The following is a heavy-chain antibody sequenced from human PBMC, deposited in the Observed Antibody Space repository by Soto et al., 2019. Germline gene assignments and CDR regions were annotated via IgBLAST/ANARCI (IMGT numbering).Heavy chain of an antibody. V-gene: IGHV4-59*01. CDR3: ARTGPMVRGVIIEYYFDY. Sequence: ASETLSLTCTVSGGSISSYCWSWIRQPPGKGLEWIGYIYYSGSTNYNPSLKSRVTISVDTSKNQFSLKLSSVTAADTAVYYCARTGPMVRGVIIEYYFDYWGQGTLVTVSS. CDR1: GGSISSYC. D-gene: IGHD3-10*01. CDR2: IYYSGST. J-gene: IGHJ4*02.